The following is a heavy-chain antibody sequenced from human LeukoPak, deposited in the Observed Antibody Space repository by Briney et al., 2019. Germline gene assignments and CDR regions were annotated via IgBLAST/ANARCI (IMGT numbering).Heavy chain of an antibody. D-gene: IGHD3-22*01. V-gene: IGHV3-48*01. CDR2: ISSSSNTI. CDR1: GFTFSTYA. CDR3: ARERSYFDSSGYY. Sequence: GGSLRLSCAASGFTFSTYAMNWVRQAPGKGLEWVSYISSSSNTIYYADSVQGRFTISRDNANNSLYLQMNSLRAEDTAVYYCARERSYFDSSGYYWGQGTLVTVSS. J-gene: IGHJ4*02.